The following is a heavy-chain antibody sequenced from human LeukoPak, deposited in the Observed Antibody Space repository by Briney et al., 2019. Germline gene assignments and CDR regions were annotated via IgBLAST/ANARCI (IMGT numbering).Heavy chain of an antibody. CDR1: GGSFSGYY. CDR3: ARHGKRAYPYYFDY. J-gene: IGHJ4*02. D-gene: IGHD4-23*01. V-gene: IGHV4-34*01. Sequence: SETLSLTCAVYGGSFSGYYWSWIRQPPGKGLEWIGEINHSGNTNYNPSLKSRVSISVDTSKNQFSLKLSSVTAADTAVYYCARHGKRAYPYYFDYWGQGALVTVSS. CDR2: INHSGNT.